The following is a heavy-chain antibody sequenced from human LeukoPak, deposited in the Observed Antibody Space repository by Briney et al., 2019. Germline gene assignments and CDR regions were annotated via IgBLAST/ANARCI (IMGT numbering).Heavy chain of an antibody. Sequence: SETLSLTCTVSGGSISSSYYYWGWVRQPPGKGLEWIGSLYYSGWSTYYNPSLKSRVTISVDTSKNQFSLKLNSVTAADTAVYYCARLGCSSASCYPGNWGQGTLVTVSS. CDR2: LYYSGWST. CDR1: GGSISSSYYY. J-gene: IGHJ4*02. CDR3: ARLGCSSASCYPGN. D-gene: IGHD2-2*01. V-gene: IGHV4-39*01.